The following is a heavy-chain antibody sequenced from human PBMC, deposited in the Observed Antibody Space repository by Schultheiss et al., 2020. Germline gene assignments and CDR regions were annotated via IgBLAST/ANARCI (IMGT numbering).Heavy chain of an antibody. CDR3: ARGDDFWSGYRTYAFDI. Sequence: GGSLRLSCAASGFTFSSYAMSWVRQAPGKGLEWVSAISGSGSTIYYADSVKGRFTISRDNAKNSLYLQMNSLRAEDTAVYYCARGDDFWSGYRTYAFDIWGQGTMVTVSS. V-gene: IGHV3-23*01. J-gene: IGHJ3*02. D-gene: IGHD3-3*01. CDR2: ISGSGSTI. CDR1: GFTFSSYA.